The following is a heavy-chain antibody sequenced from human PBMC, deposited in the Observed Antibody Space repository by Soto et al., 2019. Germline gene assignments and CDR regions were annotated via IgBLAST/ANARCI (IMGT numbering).Heavy chain of an antibody. CDR3: ARSPGWPEGYFDP. J-gene: IGHJ5*02. V-gene: IGHV4-4*02. CDR1: GVSISSGNW. CDR2: IFHDGTA. Sequence: SETLSLTCAVSGVSISSGNWWTWVRQTPQRGLEYIGEIFHDGTANYYPSFERRVAISVDTSKNQFSLKLSSVTAADTAVYYCARSPGWPEGYFDPWGQGTLVTVSS. D-gene: IGHD1-1*01.